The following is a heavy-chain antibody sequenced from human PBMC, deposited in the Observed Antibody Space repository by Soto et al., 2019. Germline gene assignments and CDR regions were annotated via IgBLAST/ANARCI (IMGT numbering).Heavy chain of an antibody. J-gene: IGHJ4*02. Sequence: QITLQESGPTLVKPTRTLTLTCFFSGFSLSTSVVGVGWISQPPGQALEWLALIYWDDDKRYSPSLKSRLTITKDTSKNRVVLTMTNVDPVDTATYYCAHIRAYNNYWSWGDFDYWGQGTLVTVSS. CDR3: AHIRAYNNYWSWGDFDY. CDR2: IYWDDDK. D-gene: IGHD1-20*01. CDR1: GFSLSTSVVG. V-gene: IGHV2-5*02.